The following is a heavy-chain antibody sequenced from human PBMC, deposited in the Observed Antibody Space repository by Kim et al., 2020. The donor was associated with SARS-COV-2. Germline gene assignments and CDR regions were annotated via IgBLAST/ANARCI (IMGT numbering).Heavy chain of an antibody. V-gene: IGHV3-23*01. Sequence: GGSLRLSCAASGFTLRDYAMSWVRQAPGKGLEWVSLITGSTGSSYYADSVRGRFTISRDNSKNMFYMQMNSLRADDTAVYFCAKEFGYSSAWYSDYWGQG. J-gene: IGHJ4*02. CDR2: ITGSTGSS. CDR3: AKEFGYSSAWYSDY. CDR1: GFTLRDYA. D-gene: IGHD6-19*01.